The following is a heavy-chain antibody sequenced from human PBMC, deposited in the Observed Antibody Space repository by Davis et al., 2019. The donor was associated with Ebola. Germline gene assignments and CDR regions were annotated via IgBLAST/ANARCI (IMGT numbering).Heavy chain of an antibody. CDR2: INPNSGGT. V-gene: IGHV1-2*06. CDR3: AGSYLMGWELLQPFDY. J-gene: IGHJ4*02. D-gene: IGHD1-26*01. CDR1: GYTFTGYY. Sequence: ASVKVSCKASGYTFTGYYMHWVRQAPGQGLEWMGRINPNSGGTNYAQKFQGRVTITRDTSASTAYMELSSLRSEDTAVYYCAGSYLMGWELLQPFDYWAREPWSLSPQ.